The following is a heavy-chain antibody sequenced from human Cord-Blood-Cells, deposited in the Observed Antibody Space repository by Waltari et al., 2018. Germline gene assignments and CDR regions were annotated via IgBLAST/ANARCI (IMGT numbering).Heavy chain of an antibody. Sequence: QVQLQESGPGLVKPSQTLSLTCTVSGGSISSGSYYWSWIRQPAGKGLEWIGYIYTSGSTNYNPALKSRVTISVDTSKNHVSLKLSSVTAADTAVYYCARMCSSTIHYYFDYWGQGTLVTVSS. CDR1: GGSISSGSYY. V-gene: IGHV4-61*09. CDR3: ARMCSSTIHYYFDY. CDR2: IYTSGST. J-gene: IGHJ4*02. D-gene: IGHD2-2*01.